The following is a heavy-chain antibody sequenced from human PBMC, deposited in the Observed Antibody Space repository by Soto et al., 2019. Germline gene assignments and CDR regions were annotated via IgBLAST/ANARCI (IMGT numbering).Heavy chain of an antibody. V-gene: IGHV1-69*13. Sequence: ASVKVSCKASGGTFSSYAISWVRQAPGQGLEWMGGIIPIFGTANYAQKFQGRVTITADESTSTAYTELSSLRSEDTAVYYCARGRKQWLSYYGMDVWGQGTTVTVSS. D-gene: IGHD6-19*01. CDR2: IIPIFGTA. CDR3: ARGRKQWLSYYGMDV. J-gene: IGHJ6*02. CDR1: GGTFSSYA.